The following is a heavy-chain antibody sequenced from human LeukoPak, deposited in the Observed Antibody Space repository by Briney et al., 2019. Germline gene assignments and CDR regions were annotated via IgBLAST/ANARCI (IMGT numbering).Heavy chain of an antibody. J-gene: IGHJ6*02. CDR3: ARQRWEQQGRDYYFNGLDV. CDR1: IGSISSSKW. V-gene: IGHV4-4*02. CDR2: IYLYGTT. D-gene: IGHD1/OR15-1a*01. Sequence: PSETLSLTCSVSIGSISSSKWWSWVRQSPVKGLEWIGEIYLYGTTNYNPSFTSRVTMSVDRSRNQFSLKLTSVTAADTAVYYCARQRWEQQGRDYYFNGLDVWGPGTTVIVSS.